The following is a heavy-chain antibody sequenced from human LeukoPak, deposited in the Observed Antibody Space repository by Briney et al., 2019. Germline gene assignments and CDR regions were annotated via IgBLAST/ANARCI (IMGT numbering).Heavy chain of an antibody. D-gene: IGHD2-15*01. CDR3: AREAYCSGGSCYPGALDT. V-gene: IGHV1-2*02. Sequence: ASVKVSCKASGYTFTAYYMHWVRQAPGQGLEWMGWINPNSGGTNYAQKFQGRVTMTRDTSISTAYMELSRLTSDDTAVYYCAREAYCSGGSCYPGALDTWGQGTMVTVSS. CDR1: GYTFTAYY. CDR2: INPNSGGT. J-gene: IGHJ3*02.